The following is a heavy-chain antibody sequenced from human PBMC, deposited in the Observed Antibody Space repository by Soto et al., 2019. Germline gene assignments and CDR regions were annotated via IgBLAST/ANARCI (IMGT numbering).Heavy chain of an antibody. CDR3: ARGPIVATITFQPDY. J-gene: IGHJ4*02. D-gene: IGHD5-12*01. V-gene: IGHV1-18*01. CDR1: GYTFTSYG. Sequence: ASVKVSCKASGYTFTSYGISWVRQAPGQGLEWMGWISAYNGNTNYAQKLQGRVTMTTDTSTSTAYMELRSLRSDDTAVYYCARGPIVATITFQPDYWGQGTLVTVSS. CDR2: ISAYNGNT.